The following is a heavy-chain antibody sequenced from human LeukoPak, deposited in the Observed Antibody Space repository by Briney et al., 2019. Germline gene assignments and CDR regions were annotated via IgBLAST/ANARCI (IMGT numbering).Heavy chain of an antibody. V-gene: IGHV3-23*01. Sequence: PGGSLRLSCAASGFTFSTFGMSWVRQAPGKGLEWVSAISGSGGSTYYADSVKGRFTISRDNSKNTLYLQMNSLRAEDTAVYYCAKDAEPTMIVVVIYYFDYWGQGTLVTVSS. CDR3: AKDAEPTMIVVVIYYFDY. CDR2: ISGSGGST. D-gene: IGHD3-22*01. CDR1: GFTFSTFG. J-gene: IGHJ4*02.